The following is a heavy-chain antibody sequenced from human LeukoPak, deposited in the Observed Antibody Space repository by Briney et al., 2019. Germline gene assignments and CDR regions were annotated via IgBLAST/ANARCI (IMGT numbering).Heavy chain of an antibody. V-gene: IGHV1-8*01. CDR3: ARGPRNSRYCSSTSCQRFNWFDP. D-gene: IGHD2-2*01. CDR1: GYTFTSYD. Sequence: ASVKVSCKASGYTFTSYDINWVRQATGQGLEWMGWMNPNSGNTGYAQKFQGRVTMTRNTSISTAYMELSSLRSEDTAVYYCARGPRNSRYCSSTSCQRFNWFDPWGQGTLVTVSS. CDR2: MNPNSGNT. J-gene: IGHJ5*02.